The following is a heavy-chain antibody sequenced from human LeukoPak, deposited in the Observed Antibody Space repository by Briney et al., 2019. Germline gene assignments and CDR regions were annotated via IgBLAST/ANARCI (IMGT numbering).Heavy chain of an antibody. D-gene: IGHD3-10*01. CDR2: ISYDGSNK. V-gene: IGHV3-30*04. Sequence: GRSLRLSCAASGFTFSSYAMHWVRQAPGKGLEWVAVISYDGSNKYYADSVKGRFTISRDNSKNTLYLQMNSLRVEDTAVYYCARPRATTLVRGYYYYMDVWGKGTTVTISS. CDR1: GFTFSSYA. CDR3: ARPRATTLVRGYYYYMDV. J-gene: IGHJ6*03.